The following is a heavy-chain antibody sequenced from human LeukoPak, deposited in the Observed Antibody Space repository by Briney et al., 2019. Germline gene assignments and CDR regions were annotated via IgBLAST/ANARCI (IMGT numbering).Heavy chain of an antibody. Sequence: GGSLRLSCAASGFTFSSSWMSWVRQAPGKGLEWVANIKQDGSEKYHVDSVKGRFTISRDNAKNSLYLQMNSLRAEDTAVYYCARDKLGGTDYWGQGTLVTVSS. CDR2: IKQDGSEK. V-gene: IGHV3-7*01. J-gene: IGHJ4*02. CDR1: GFTFSSSW. CDR3: ARDKLGGTDY.